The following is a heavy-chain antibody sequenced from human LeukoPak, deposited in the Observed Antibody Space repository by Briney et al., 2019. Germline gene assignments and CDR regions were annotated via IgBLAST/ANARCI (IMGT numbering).Heavy chain of an antibody. CDR2: IKQDGSEK. D-gene: IGHD1-26*01. CDR3: AREVGATTATLDY. J-gene: IGHJ4*02. Sequence: GGSLRLSCAASGFTFSSYWMSWVRQAPGKGLEWVANIKQDGSEKYYVDSVKGRFTVSRDNAKNSLYLQMNSLRAEDTAVYYCAREVGATTATLDYWGQGTLVTVSS. V-gene: IGHV3-7*01. CDR1: GFTFSSYW.